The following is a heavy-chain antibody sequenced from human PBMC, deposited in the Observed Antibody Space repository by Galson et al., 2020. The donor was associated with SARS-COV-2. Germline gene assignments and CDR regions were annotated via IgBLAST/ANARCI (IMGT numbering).Heavy chain of an antibody. Sequence: GGSLRLSCAASGFTFSGSAMHWVRQASGKGPERAGRIRRKANSYATAYAASVTGRFTNSRDDSKNTAYLQMNSLKTEDTAVYYCTSLGFGELLNYYYYYGMDVWGQGTTVTVSS. CDR1: GFTFSGSA. CDR2: IRRKANSYAT. J-gene: IGHJ6*02. CDR3: TSLGFGELLNYYYYYGMDV. D-gene: IGHD3-10*01. V-gene: IGHV3-73*01.